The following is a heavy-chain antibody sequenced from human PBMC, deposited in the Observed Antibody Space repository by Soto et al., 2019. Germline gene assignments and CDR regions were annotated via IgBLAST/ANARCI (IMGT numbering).Heavy chain of an antibody. D-gene: IGHD5-12*01. V-gene: IGHV1-18*01. Sequence: QVQLVQSGGEVKKPGASLTVSCKASGYTFTNYDINWVRQAPGQGLEWMAWINTYNGMTDYAQKFQGRVTMTRDTDTSTVYTELRLLGPEATAASFCAKSTRGEMATDWGQGTLVTVSS. J-gene: IGHJ4*02. CDR3: AKSTRGEMATD. CDR2: INTYNGMT. CDR1: GYTFTNYD.